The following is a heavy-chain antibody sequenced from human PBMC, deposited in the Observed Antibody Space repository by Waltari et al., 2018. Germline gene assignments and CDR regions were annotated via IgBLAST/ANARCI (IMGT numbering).Heavy chain of an antibody. CDR1: GYTFTSYD. CDR3: VHSSGWYKGGRAFDI. D-gene: IGHD6-19*01. V-gene: IGHV1-8*01. CDR2: MNPNSRNA. Sequence: QVQLVQSGAEVTKPGASVKVSCKASGYTFTSYDINWVRQATGQGLEWMGWMNPNSRNAGNAQKFQGRVTMTRNTSMSTAYMELSSLRAEDTAVDYCVHSSGWYKGGRAFDIWGQGTMVTVSS. J-gene: IGHJ3*02.